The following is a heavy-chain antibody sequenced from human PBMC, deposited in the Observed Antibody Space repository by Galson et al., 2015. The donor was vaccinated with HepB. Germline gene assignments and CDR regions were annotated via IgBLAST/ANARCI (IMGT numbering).Heavy chain of an antibody. CDR2: ISYDGSNK. V-gene: IGHV3-30-3*01. J-gene: IGHJ4*02. CDR3: ARGQWLAEYYFDY. Sequence: SLRLSCAASGFTFSSYAMHWVRQAPGKGLEWVAVISYDGSNKYYADSVKGRFTISRDNSKNTLYLQMNSLRAEDTAVYYCARGQWLAEYYFDYWGQGTLVTVSS. CDR1: GFTFSSYA. D-gene: IGHD6-19*01.